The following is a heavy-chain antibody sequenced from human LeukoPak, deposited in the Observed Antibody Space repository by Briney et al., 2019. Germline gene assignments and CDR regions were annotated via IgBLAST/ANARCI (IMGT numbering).Heavy chain of an antibody. V-gene: IGHV3-66*01. D-gene: IGHD4-17*01. Sequence: GGSLRLSCAASGFTVSSNYMSWVRQAPGKGLEWVSVIYSGGSTYYADSVKGRFTISRDNSKNTLYLQMNSLRAEDTAVYYRAREVDGDYFDYWGQGTLVTVSS. CDR3: AREVDGDYFDY. CDR1: GFTVSSNY. J-gene: IGHJ4*02. CDR2: IYSGGST.